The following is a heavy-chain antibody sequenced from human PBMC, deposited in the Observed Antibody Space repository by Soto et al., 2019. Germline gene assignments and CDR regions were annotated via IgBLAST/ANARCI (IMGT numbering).Heavy chain of an antibody. Sequence: QVQLVESGGGVVQPGGSLTLSCAASGFTFSDYAVHWVRQAPGKGLEWVALLSYDGNNKFYADSVKGRFTISRDNSKNTLYLQMNSLRSEDTAVYYCAKVAITYYYYYYAMDVWGQGTTVTVSS. D-gene: IGHD1-20*01. V-gene: IGHV3-30*14. CDR3: AKVAITYYYYYYAMDV. CDR2: LSYDGNNK. CDR1: GFTFSDYA. J-gene: IGHJ6*02.